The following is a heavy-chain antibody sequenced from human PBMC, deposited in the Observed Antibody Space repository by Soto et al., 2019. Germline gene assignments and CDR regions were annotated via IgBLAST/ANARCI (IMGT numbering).Heavy chain of an antibody. CDR1: GFSLSTSGVG. V-gene: IGHV2-5*01. CDR3: AHRPAYGDYVSY. J-gene: IGHJ4*02. Sequence: SGPTLVNPTHTLTLTCTFSGFSLSTSGVGVGWIRQPPGKALEWLALIYWNDDKRYSPSLKSRLTITKDTSKNQVVLTMTNMDPVDTDTYYCAHRPAYGDYVSYWGQGTLVTVSS. D-gene: IGHD4-17*01. CDR2: IYWNDDK.